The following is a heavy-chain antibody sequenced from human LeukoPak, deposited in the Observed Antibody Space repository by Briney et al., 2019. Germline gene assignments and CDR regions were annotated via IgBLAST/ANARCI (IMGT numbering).Heavy chain of an antibody. V-gene: IGHV4-34*01. CDR2: INHSGST. J-gene: IGHJ4*02. CDR1: GGSFSGYY. D-gene: IGHD5-12*01. CDR3: AREGVRATMNY. Sequence: SETLSLTCAVYGGSFSGYYWSWIRQPPGKGLEWIGEINHSGSTNYNPSLKSRVTISVDTSKNQFSLKLSSVTAADTAVYYCAREGVRATMNYWGQGTLVTVSS.